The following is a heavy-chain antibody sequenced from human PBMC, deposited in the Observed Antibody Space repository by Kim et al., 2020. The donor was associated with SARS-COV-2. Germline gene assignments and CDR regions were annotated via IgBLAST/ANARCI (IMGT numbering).Heavy chain of an antibody. D-gene: IGHD5-12*01. Sequence: IGTADSVKGRFTISRDNAKNSLYLQMNSLRAEDTALYYCAKGEMATIMGYWGQGTLVTVSS. J-gene: IGHJ4*02. CDR2: I. CDR3: AKGEMATIMGY. V-gene: IGHV3-9*01.